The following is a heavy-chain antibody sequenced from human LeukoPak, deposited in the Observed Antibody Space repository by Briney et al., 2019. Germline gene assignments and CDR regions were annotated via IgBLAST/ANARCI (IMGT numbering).Heavy chain of an antibody. V-gene: IGHV1-69*05. CDR3: ARDNGDGSTWRDPYYFDY. J-gene: IGHJ4*02. CDR1: GGTFSSYA. CDR2: IIPIFGTA. D-gene: IGHD5-24*01. Sequence: SVKVSCKASGGTFSSYAISWVRQAPGQGLEWMGGIIPIFGTANYAQKFQGRVTITTDESTSTAYMELSSLRSEDTAVYYCARDNGDGSTWRDPYYFDYWGQGTLVTVSS.